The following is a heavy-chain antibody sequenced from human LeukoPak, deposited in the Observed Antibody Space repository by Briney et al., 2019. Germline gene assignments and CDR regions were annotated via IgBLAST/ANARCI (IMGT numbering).Heavy chain of an antibody. CDR1: GGPINNYY. J-gene: IGHJ6*03. Sequence: PWETLSLTCAVSGGPINNYYWSWIRQPPGKGLEWIGYIYDSGSTNYNPSLKSRVTTSLDTSKNQASLELSSVTAADTAVYYCARDEKYSYGYSPHYYYYYYMDVWGKGTTVTVSS. V-gene: IGHV4-59*12. CDR3: ARDEKYSYGYSPHYYYYYYMDV. CDR2: IYDSGST. D-gene: IGHD5-18*01.